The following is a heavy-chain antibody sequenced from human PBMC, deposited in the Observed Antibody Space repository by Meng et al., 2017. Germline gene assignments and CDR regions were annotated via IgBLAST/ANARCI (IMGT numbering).Heavy chain of an antibody. V-gene: IGHV1-18*01. J-gene: IGHJ6*02. Sequence: QVQVVPHGAEVNKPRASVTVSCKASGYTFISYGSSWVRQAPGQGLEWMGWISAYNGNTNYAQKLQGRVTMTTDTSTSTAYIELRSLRSDDTAVYYCALIFGVVIMSGRRPYYYYGMDVWGQGTTVTVSS. CDR2: ISAYNGNT. D-gene: IGHD3-3*01. CDR1: GYTFISYG. CDR3: ALIFGVVIMSGRRPYYYYGMDV.